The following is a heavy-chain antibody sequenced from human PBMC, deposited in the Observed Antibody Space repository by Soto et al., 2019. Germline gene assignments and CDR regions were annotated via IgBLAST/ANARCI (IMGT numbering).Heavy chain of an antibody. V-gene: IGHV1-2*02. D-gene: IGHD2-21*01. Sequence: QVQLVQSGPEVKTPGASVRVSCKSSGYTFGAYYIHWVRRAPGQGLEWMGWVSPLSGGTNIAQRFQGRLTLTSDASINTVFMELSRLRSGDTALYFCAREFDSGDLGLDLWGQGTTVSVSS. J-gene: IGHJ6*02. CDR2: VSPLSGGT. CDR3: AREFDSGDLGLDL. CDR1: GYTFGAYY.